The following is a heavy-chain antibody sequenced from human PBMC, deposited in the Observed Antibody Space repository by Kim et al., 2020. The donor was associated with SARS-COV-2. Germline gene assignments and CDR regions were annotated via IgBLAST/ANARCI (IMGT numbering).Heavy chain of an antibody. V-gene: IGHV1-69*02. CDR3: ARTRGSGYNWGGFDP. D-gene: IGHD5-12*01. Sequence: QKLQGRITITADKSTRKAYMELSSLRSEDTAVYYCARTRGSGYNWGGFDPWGQGTLVTVSS. J-gene: IGHJ5*02.